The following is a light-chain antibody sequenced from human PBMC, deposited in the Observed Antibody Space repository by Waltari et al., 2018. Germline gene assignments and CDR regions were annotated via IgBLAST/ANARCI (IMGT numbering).Light chain of an antibody. CDR2: DAS. CDR1: HDISDY. J-gene: IGKJ2*01. V-gene: IGKV1-33*01. CDR3: QQHDNPPFT. Sequence: DIQMTQSPSSQSESVADTVTITCQANHDISDYLNWYQHKPGKAPNLLISDASHLEAGVPSRFSGSGYGTDFTFTISSLQPEDFATYYCQQHDNPPFTFGQGTKLEIK.